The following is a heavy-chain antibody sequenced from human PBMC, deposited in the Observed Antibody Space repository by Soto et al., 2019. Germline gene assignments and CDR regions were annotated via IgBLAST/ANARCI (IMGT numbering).Heavy chain of an antibody. J-gene: IGHJ6*02. CDR3: ARGTITIFGVVPDYGMDV. D-gene: IGHD3-3*01. CDR1: GFTFSSYA. Sequence: GGSLRLSCAASGFTFSSYAMHWVRQAPGKGLEWVAVISYDGSNKYYADSVKGRFTISRDNSKNTLYLQMNSLRAEDTAVYYCARGTITIFGVVPDYGMDVWGQGTTVTVSS. CDR2: ISYDGSNK. V-gene: IGHV3-30-3*01.